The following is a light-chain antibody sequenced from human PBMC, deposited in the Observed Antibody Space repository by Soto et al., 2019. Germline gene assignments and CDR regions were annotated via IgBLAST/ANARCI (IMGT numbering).Light chain of an antibody. CDR2: GAS. CDR3: QRYGSSPPHT. Sequence: ELVLTQSPGTLSLSPGEGATLSCRASQSVYNNYLAWYQQKPGQAPRLLISGASIRATGIPDRFSGGGSGTDFTLTISRLESEDFAVYYCQRYGSSPPHTFGQGTKLEIK. CDR1: QSVYNNY. V-gene: IGKV3-20*01. J-gene: IGKJ2*01.